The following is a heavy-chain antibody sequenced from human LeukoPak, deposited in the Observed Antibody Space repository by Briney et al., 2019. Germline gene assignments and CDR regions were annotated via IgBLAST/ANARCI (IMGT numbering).Heavy chain of an antibody. V-gene: IGHV3-11*01. CDR3: TKERRGTYYAFES. Sequence: GGSLRLSCDASGFSISDYYMSWIRQSPGKGLEWISYITSGAGSTKYADSVKGRFTISRDKAKNSVALQLNSLRAEDTAVYYCTKERRGTYYAFESWGQGTLVTVSS. J-gene: IGHJ4*02. CDR2: ITSGAGST. CDR1: GFSISDYY. D-gene: IGHD3-16*01.